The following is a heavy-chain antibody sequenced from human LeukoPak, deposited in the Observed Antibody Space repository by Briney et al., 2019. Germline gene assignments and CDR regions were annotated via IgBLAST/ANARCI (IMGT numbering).Heavy chain of an antibody. CDR2: ISSSSSYI. CDR1: GFTLSTFG. CDR3: TSQGGGYDSPIDY. J-gene: IGHJ4*02. Sequence: GGSLRLSCAASGFTLSTFGMNWVRQTPGKGLEWVSFISSSSSYIYHADSGKGRFTISRDNAKNSLFLQMNSLRVEDTALYYCTSQGGGYDSPIDYWGQGTLITVSS. D-gene: IGHD5-12*01. V-gene: IGHV3-21*01.